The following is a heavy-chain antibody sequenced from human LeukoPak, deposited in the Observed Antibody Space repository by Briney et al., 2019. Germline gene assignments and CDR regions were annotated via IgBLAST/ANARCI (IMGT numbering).Heavy chain of an antibody. CDR3: ARGRVRGYGSGRLDAFDI. CDR2: INHSGST. D-gene: IGHD3-10*01. V-gene: IGHV4-34*01. CDR1: GGSFSGYY. Sequence: SETLSLTCAVYGGSFSGYYWSWIRQPPGKGLEWIGEINHSGSTNYNPSLKSRVTISVDTSKNQFSPKLSSVTAADTAAYYCARGRVRGYGSGRLDAFDIWGQGTMVTVSS. J-gene: IGHJ3*02.